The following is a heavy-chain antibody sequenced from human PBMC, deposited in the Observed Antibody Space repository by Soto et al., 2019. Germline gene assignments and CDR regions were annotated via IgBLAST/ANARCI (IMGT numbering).Heavy chain of an antibody. D-gene: IGHD6-19*01. J-gene: IGHJ4*02. V-gene: IGHV4-4*02. CDR3: ARSAGWYAVHS. CDR1: GDSVSSPYY. CDR2: VFHTGTT. Sequence: QVQLQESGPGLVKPSGTLSLTCAVSGDSVSSPYYWCWVRQPPGKGLEWIGEVFHTGTTSYIPSLRSRVTISMDKSNNQFSLDLSYVTAANTAVYYCARSAGWYAVHSWGPGTLVIVSS.